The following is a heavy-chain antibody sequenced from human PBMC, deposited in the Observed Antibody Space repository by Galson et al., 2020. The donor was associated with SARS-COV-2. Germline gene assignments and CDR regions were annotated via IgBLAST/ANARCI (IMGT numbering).Heavy chain of an antibody. V-gene: IGHV1-2*02. J-gene: IGHJ4*02. CDR2: VSANSGDT. CDR1: GGSLTGYY. CDR3: VRERGGSLYFDF. Sequence: ASVKVSCKASGGSLTGYYIHWVRQAHGQGLEWLGCVSANSGDTRYAQIFQDRVTMTTDTATSTAYMGLSSLTSDDTAIYFCVRERGGSLYFDFWGQGTLVVVSS. D-gene: IGHD3-16*01.